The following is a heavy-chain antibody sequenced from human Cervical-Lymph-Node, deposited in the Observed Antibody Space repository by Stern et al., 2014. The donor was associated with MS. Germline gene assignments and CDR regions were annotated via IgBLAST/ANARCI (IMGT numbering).Heavy chain of an antibody. CDR1: GASIDHHF. J-gene: IGHJ5*02. CDR3: ARATDL. V-gene: IGHV4-59*11. CDR2: IYYSGTT. Sequence: VQLVESGPGLLRPSETLSLTCTVSGASIDHHFWSWIRQPPGKGLEWIGYIYYSGTTNYNASLKGRVAISIDTSRTQFSLRLSSVTAADTAVYYWARATDLWGQGTLVAVSS.